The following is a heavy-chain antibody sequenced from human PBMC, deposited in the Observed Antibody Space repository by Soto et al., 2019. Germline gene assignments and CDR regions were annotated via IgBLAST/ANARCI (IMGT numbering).Heavy chain of an antibody. CDR2: IHNSGTS. D-gene: IGHD3-22*01. Sequence: SETLSLTCTVSGDTSTSYYWGWIRQAPGKGLEWIGHIHNSGTSTHNPSLNGRVSISIDMSKKQFSLELTSLTSADTAVYYCARDFYDSVGYTWFDSWSQGTLVTVSS. CDR1: GDTSTSYY. CDR3: ARDFYDSVGYTWFDS. V-gene: IGHV4-59*01. J-gene: IGHJ5*01.